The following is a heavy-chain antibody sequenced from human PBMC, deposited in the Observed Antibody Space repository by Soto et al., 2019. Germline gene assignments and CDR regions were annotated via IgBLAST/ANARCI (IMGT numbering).Heavy chain of an antibody. V-gene: IGHV4-34*01. D-gene: IGHD3-10*01. Sequence: QVQLQQWGAGLLKPSETLSLTCAVYGGSFSGYYWSWIRQPPGKGLEWIGEINHSGSTNYNPSLKSRVXXSXDXPKNQFSLKLSSVTAADTAVYYCARVGYYGSGTLDYWGQGTLVTVSS. J-gene: IGHJ4*02. CDR2: INHSGST. CDR1: GGSFSGYY. CDR3: ARVGYYGSGTLDY.